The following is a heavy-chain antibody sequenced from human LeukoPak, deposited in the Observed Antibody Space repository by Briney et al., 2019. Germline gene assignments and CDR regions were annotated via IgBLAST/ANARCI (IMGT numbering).Heavy chain of an antibody. V-gene: IGHV1-2*02. CDR2: INPKSGGT. CDR3: ARDLGGYNGEDAFDI. D-gene: IGHD5-24*01. Sequence: ASVKVSCKASGYTFTAHFMHWVRQAPGQGLEWMGWINPKSGGTNYAQMFQGRVTMTRDTSISTAYMELSSLRSDDTAVYYCARDLGGYNGEDAFDIWGQGTMVTVSS. CDR1: GYTFTAHF. J-gene: IGHJ3*02.